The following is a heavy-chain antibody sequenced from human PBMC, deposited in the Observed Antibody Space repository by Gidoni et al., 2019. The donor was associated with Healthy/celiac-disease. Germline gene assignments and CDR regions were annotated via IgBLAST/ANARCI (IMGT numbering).Heavy chain of an antibody. Sequence: QLQLPEAGPGLVQPSEPLSLTCTVSGGSIRSSSYYWCWIRQPPGKGLEWIGSIYYSGSTYYNPSLKSRVTISVDTSKNQFSLKLSSVTAADTAVYYCARSWFGEANWFDPWGQGTLVTVSS. J-gene: IGHJ5*02. CDR2: IYYSGST. CDR1: GGSIRSSSYY. D-gene: IGHD3-10*01. CDR3: ARSWFGEANWFDP. V-gene: IGHV4-39*07.